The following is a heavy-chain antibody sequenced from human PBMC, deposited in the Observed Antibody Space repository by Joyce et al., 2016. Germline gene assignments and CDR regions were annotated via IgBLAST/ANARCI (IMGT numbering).Heavy chain of an antibody. V-gene: IGHV3-23*01. D-gene: IGHD3-16*01. J-gene: IGHJ6*02. Sequence: EVHLLESGGGLVQPRKSLTLSCSASGFTFGNYAMAWGRQTPRKRLEWVSAIDGSGDTTAYADSVKGRFSISRDNSYSTLYLQMNSLRAEDTATYYCAKSLGFDYHYTMDVWGRGTTVIVSS. CDR2: IDGSGDTT. CDR3: AKSLGFDYHYTMDV. CDR1: GFTFGNYA.